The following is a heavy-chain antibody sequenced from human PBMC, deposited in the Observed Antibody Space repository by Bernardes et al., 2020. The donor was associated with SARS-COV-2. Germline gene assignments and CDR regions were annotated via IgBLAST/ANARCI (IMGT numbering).Heavy chain of an antibody. D-gene: IGHD1-1*01. CDR1: GYTFNTHD. Sequence: ASVKVSCKTSGYTFNTHDINWVRQATGQGLEWMGWVNPDSGNTGYAQKFQGRVTMNRDTSTNTAYMELNSLTYEDTAVYYCTGGATHKGALDYWGQGTPVTVSS. J-gene: IGHJ4*02. V-gene: IGHV1-8*01. CDR3: TGGATHKGALDY. CDR2: VNPDSGNT.